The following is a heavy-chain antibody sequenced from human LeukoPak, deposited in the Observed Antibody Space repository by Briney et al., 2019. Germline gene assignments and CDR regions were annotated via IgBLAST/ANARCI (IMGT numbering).Heavy chain of an antibody. J-gene: IGHJ4*02. CDR1: GFPFSDFS. V-gene: IGHV3-23*01. CDR3: AKQSYARSLGE. CDR2: TNSGGTST. D-gene: IGHD2-8*01. Sequence: PGGSLRLSCATSGFPFSDFSMSWVRQAPGKGLEWISTTNSGGTSTYYAESVKGRFTISRDNSKNTLYLQMSSLRVEDTAVYYYAKQSYARSLGEGGPGTLVSVSS.